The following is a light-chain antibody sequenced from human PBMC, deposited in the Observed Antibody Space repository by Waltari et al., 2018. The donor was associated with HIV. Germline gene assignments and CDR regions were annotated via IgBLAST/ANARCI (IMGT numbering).Light chain of an antibody. CDR3: SSYGDSLKVL. J-gene: IGLJ2*01. CDR1: RSDIGDYDF. CDR2: EVT. Sequence: QSALTQPPPASGSLGQSVTISCTGSRSDIGDYDFVSWFQQPPHSAPTLLLYEVTRRPATVSDRFSGSRSGNTAFLTVAGLQPDDEATYFCSSYGDSLKVLFGGGTNVTVL. V-gene: IGLV2-8*01.